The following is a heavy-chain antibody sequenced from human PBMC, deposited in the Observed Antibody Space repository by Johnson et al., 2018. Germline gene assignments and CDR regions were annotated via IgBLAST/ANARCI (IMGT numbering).Heavy chain of an antibody. CDR3: AKDDWPTYYYMDV. D-gene: IGHD3-9*01. J-gene: IGHJ6*03. CDR1: GFTFTSYG. Sequence: QVQLQESGGGVVQPGRSLRLSCAAFGFTFTSYGMHWVRQAPGKGLEWVAVISYDGGDKYYADSVKGRFTISRDNSKHTLSLQMDSLRTEDTAVYYCAKDDWPTYYYMDVWGKGTTVTVSS. V-gene: IGHV3-30*18. CDR2: ISYDGGDK.